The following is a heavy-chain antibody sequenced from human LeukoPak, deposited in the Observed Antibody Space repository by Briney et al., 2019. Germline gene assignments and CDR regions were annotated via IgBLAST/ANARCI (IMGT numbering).Heavy chain of an antibody. Sequence: SETLSLTCTVSGDSINSNNYYWGWIRQPPGKGLEWIGSIYDSGSTYYNPSLKSRVTISVDTSKNQFSLRLSSVTAADTAVYYCARYPHCSSTDCYVTWGQGTLVIVPA. J-gene: IGHJ4*02. CDR3: ARYPHCSSTDCYVT. D-gene: IGHD2-2*01. CDR1: GDSINSNNYY. V-gene: IGHV4-39*07. CDR2: IYDSGST.